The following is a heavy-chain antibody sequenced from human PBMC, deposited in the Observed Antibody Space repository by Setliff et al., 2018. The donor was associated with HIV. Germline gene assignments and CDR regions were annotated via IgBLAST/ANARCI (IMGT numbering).Heavy chain of an antibody. Sequence: GGSLRLSCAASGFTFTSFAMSWVRQAPGKGLQWVSSISGSGGTTYYADSVKGRLTISRDNAGNSLDLELNYLNDEDTAVYYCARCAAGPYCRNSFDFWGRGTLVTVSS. V-gene: IGHV3-23*01. CDR3: ARCAAGPYCRNSFDF. D-gene: IGHD1-26*01. J-gene: IGHJ4*02. CDR1: GFTFTSFA. CDR2: ISGSGGTT.